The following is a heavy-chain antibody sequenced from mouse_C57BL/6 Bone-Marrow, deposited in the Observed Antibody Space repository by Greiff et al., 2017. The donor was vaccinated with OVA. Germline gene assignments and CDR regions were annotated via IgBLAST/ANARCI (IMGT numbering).Heavy chain of an antibody. CDR1: GFSFNTYA. CDR2: IRSKSNNYAT. V-gene: IGHV10-1*01. J-gene: IGHJ3*01. Sequence: GGGLVQPKGSLKLSCAASGFSFNTYAMNWVRQAPGKGLEWVARIRSKSNNYATYYADSVKDRFTISRDDSESMLYLQMNNLKTEDTAMYYCVKLAAWFAYWGQGTLVTVSA. CDR3: VKLAAWFAY.